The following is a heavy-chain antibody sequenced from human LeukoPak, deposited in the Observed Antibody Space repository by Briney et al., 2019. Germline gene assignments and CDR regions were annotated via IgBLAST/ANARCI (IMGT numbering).Heavy chain of an antibody. D-gene: IGHD1-26*01. Sequence: PGGSLRLSCAASRFTVSSNYMSWVRQAPGKGLEWVSFIYSSGSTYYADSVRGRFTISRDNSNNTLYLQMNSLRVEDTAVYYCARENSGSYFGDAFDIWGQGTMVTVSS. CDR2: IYSSGST. CDR3: ARENSGSYFGDAFDI. CDR1: RFTVSSNY. J-gene: IGHJ3*02. V-gene: IGHV3-66*01.